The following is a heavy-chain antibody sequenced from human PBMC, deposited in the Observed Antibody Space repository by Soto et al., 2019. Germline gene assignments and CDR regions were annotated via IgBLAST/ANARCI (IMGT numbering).Heavy chain of an antibody. CDR2: ISHSGSP. D-gene: IGHD2-2*01. Sequence: PSETLSLTCAVSGGSISSGGYSCSWIRQAPGKCLEWIGYISHSGSPYYNPSLNSRVTISVDRSKNQFSLKLSSVTAADTAVYYCARGSPYCSSTSCYSGTLPNAFDIWGQGTMV. J-gene: IGHJ3*02. V-gene: IGHV4-30-2*01. CDR1: GGSISSGGYS. CDR3: ARGSPYCSSTSCYSGTLPNAFDI.